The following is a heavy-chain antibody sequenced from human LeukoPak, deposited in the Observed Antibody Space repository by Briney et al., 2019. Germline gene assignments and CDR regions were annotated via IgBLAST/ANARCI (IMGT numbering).Heavy chain of an antibody. J-gene: IGHJ4*02. Sequence: GGSLRLSCAASGFTFNSYAMSWVRQAPGKGLEWVSSITGITSATKYADSVKGRFTISRDNSKNALYLQMNSLRAEGTAVYYCAKSGRHYDSSGYYFWDFWGQGTLVTVSS. CDR1: GFTFNSYA. V-gene: IGHV3-23*01. CDR3: AKSGRHYDSSGYYFWDF. CDR2: ITGITSAT. D-gene: IGHD3-22*01.